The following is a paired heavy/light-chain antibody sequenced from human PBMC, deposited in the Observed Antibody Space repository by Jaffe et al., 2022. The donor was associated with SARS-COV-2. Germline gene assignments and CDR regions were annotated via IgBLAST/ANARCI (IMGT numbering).Light chain of an antibody. CDR3: SSYAGSNNLV. J-gene: IGLJ2*01. CDR1: SSDVGGYNY. V-gene: IGLV2-8*01. CDR2: EVS. Sequence: QSALTQPPSASGSPGQSVTISCTGTSSDVGGYNYVSWYQQHPGKAPKVMIYEVSKRHSGVPDRFSGSKSGNTASLTVSGLQAEDEADYYCSSYAGSNNLVFGGGTKLTVL.
Heavy chain of an antibody. D-gene: IGHD6-19*01. Sequence: QVQLVESGGGVVQPGRSLRLSCAASGFTFRSHGMHWVRQAPGKGLEWVAVIWYDGSDKYYTDSVKGRFTISRDNSRNTLYLQMNSLRVEDTAVYYCVRDRSWPAGYFDYWGQGTVVTVPS. J-gene: IGHJ4*02. CDR1: GFTFRSHG. V-gene: IGHV3-33*01. CDR2: IWYDGSDK. CDR3: VRDRSWPAGYFDY.